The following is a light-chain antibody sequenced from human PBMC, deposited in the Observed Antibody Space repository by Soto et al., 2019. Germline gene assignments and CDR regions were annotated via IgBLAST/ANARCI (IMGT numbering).Light chain of an antibody. Sequence: SYELTQPPSVSVSPGQTASITCSGDKLGGKYAHWYHQKPGQSPVVVIYQDTKRPSGIYERFSGSKSGNTATLTISGTRAMDEADYYCQAWDNGTAVFGGGTKLTVL. V-gene: IGLV3-1*01. J-gene: IGLJ2*01. CDR1: KLGGKY. CDR2: QDT. CDR3: QAWDNGTAV.